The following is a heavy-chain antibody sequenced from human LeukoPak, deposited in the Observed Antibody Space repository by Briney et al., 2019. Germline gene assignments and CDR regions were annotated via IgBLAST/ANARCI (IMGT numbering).Heavy chain of an antibody. CDR2: ISYSGNT. Sequence: SETLSLTCTVSGGSIISSDYHWGWVRQPPGKGPEWIGTISYSGNTDYSPSLRSRVTISVDTSNNQFSLRLGSVTAADTAVYHCARHCCSGPAKRVFDIWGQGTMVTVSS. D-gene: IGHD2-15*01. V-gene: IGHV4-39*01. CDR3: ARHCCSGPAKRVFDI. CDR1: GGSIISSDYH. J-gene: IGHJ3*02.